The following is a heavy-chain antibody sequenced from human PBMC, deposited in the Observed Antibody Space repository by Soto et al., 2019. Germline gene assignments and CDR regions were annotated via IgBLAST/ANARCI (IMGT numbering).Heavy chain of an antibody. V-gene: IGHV4-4*07. D-gene: IGHD3-3*01. CDR3: ARGGHDFWSGPFDY. CDR1: GGSISTYY. Sequence: XGTLSLTCTVSGGSISTYYCNWIRQPAGRGLEWIGRIDASGNTDYNPSLKSRVTLSVDTSKNQFSLRLSSVTAADTALYYCARGGHDFWSGPFDYWGQGNLVTVS. CDR2: IDASGNT. J-gene: IGHJ4*02.